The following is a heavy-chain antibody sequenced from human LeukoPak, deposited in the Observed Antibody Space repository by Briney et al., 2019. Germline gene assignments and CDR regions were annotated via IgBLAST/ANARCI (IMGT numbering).Heavy chain of an antibody. D-gene: IGHD3-10*01. J-gene: IGHJ4*02. CDR2: IWYDGTNK. CDR1: GFTFSDYG. CDR3: ARDRNGQGKFDY. V-gene: IGHV3-33*01. Sequence: GGSLRLSCAASGFTFSDYGMHWVRQAPGKGLEWLAVIWYDGTNKYYADSVKGRFTISRDNSNNTLYLQMNSLRAEDTAAYYCARDRNGQGKFDYWGRGTLVIVSS.